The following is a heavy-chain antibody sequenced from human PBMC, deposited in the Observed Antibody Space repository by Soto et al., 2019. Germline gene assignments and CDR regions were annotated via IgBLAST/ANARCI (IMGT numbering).Heavy chain of an antibody. CDR3: AKYMGMGYLVVPAANSLFDY. D-gene: IGHD2-2*01. V-gene: IGHV3-23*01. Sequence: EVQLLESGGGLVQPGGSLRLSCAVSGFTFSCYAMSWVRQAPGKGLEWVSAISGSGGSTYYADSVKGRFTISRDNSKNTLYLQMNSLRAEDTAVYYCAKYMGMGYLVVPAANSLFDYWGQGTLVTVSS. J-gene: IGHJ4*02. CDR1: GFTFSCYA. CDR2: ISGSGGST.